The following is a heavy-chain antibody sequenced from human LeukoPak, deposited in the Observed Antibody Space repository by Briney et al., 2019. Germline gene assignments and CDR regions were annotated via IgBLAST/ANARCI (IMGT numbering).Heavy chain of an antibody. CDR3: ARDWVVLLWFGELSHGMDV. CDR1: GGSISSGDYY. V-gene: IGHV4-30-4*01. J-gene: IGHJ6*04. CDR2: IYYSGST. Sequence: PSETLSLTCTVSGGSISSGDYYWSWIRQPPGKGLEWIGYIYYSGSTYYNPSLKSRVTISVDTSKNQFSLKLSPVTAADTAVYYCARDWVVLLWFGELSHGMDVWGKGTTVTVSS. D-gene: IGHD3-10*01.